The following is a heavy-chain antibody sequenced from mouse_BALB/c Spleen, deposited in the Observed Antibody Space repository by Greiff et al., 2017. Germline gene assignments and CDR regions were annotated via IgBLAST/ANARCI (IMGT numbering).Heavy chain of an antibody. CDR1: GFTFNTYA. V-gene: IGHV10-1*02. CDR3: SYDSLMDY. D-gene: IGHD2-4*01. CDR2: IRSKSNNYAT. Sequence: EVQGVESGGGLVQPKGSLKLSCAASGFTFNTYAMNWVRQAPGKGLEWVARIRSKSNNYATYYADSVKDRFTISRDDSQSMLYLQMNNLKTEDTAMYYCSYDSLMDYWGQGTSVTVSS. J-gene: IGHJ4*01.